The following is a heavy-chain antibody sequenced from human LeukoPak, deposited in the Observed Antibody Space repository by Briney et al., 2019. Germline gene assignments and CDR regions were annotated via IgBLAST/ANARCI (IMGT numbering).Heavy chain of an antibody. Sequence: GGSLTLSCTASGCTFSSYGWHWVRQAPGKGLEWVAFIRYDGSNKYYAEPVKGRLTIARDNSKNTLYLQRNSLRAEDTAVYYCAKVTGSSWDFDYWGQGTLVTVSS. CDR2: IRYDGSNK. V-gene: IGHV3-30*02. CDR1: GCTFSSYG. J-gene: IGHJ4*02. CDR3: AKVTGSSWDFDY. D-gene: IGHD6-13*01.